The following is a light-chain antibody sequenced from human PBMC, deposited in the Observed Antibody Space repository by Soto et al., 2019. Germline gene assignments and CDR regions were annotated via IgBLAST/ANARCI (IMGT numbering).Light chain of an antibody. CDR1: SSDVGAYNS. CDR2: DVS. Sequence: QSALTQPASVSGSPGQSITISCTGTSSDVGAYNSVSWYQQHPGKAPKLIIYDVSTRPSGISDRFSGSKSGNTASLTFSGLQAEDESDYYCSSYTTSVTYVFGTGTKDTDL. V-gene: IGLV2-14*01. CDR3: SSYTTSVTYV. J-gene: IGLJ1*01.